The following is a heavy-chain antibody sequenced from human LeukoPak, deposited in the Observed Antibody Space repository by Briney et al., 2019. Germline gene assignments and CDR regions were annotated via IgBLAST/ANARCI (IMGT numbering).Heavy chain of an antibody. Sequence: GGSLRLTCAASGFIFDSFWMTWIRQAPGKGLEWVANTNQDGRKKYYVDSVKGRFTISRDNARNSLYLQMNSLRAEDTAVYYCARQVDYGVHNWFDPWGQGTLVTVSS. CDR3: ARQVDYGVHNWFDP. V-gene: IGHV3-7*01. CDR2: TNQDGRKK. J-gene: IGHJ5*02. D-gene: IGHD4-17*01. CDR1: GFIFDSFW.